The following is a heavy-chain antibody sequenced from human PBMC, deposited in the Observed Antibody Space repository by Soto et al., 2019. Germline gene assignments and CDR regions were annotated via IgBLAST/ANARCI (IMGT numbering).Heavy chain of an antibody. V-gene: IGHV1-46*01. CDR1: GYTFTDYY. J-gene: IGHJ4*02. CDR2: INPSSGST. CDR3: ARGGLVVVSAIELFDY. D-gene: IGHD2-21*02. Sequence: QVQLVQSGAEVKKPGASVKVSCKASGYTFTDYYLYWLRQAPGQGLEWMGIINPSSGSTGYAQKFQGRVSMTRDTSTSTVHMEMRSLRSEDTAVYFCARGGLVVVSAIELFDYWGQGTLVTVSS.